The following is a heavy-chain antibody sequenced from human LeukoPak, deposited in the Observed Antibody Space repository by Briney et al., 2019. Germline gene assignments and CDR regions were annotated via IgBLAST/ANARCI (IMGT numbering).Heavy chain of an antibody. D-gene: IGHD5-18*01. J-gene: IGHJ4*02. CDR1: GYTFTAYY. CDR3: ATSSEGGYSYGSDIDY. Sequence: VASVKVSCKASGYTFTAYYMYWVRQAPGQGLECMGRINPNSGGTNYAQKFQGRVTMTRDTSISTAYMELSRLRSDDTAVYFCATSSEGGYSYGSDIDYWGQGTLVTVSS. CDR2: INPNSGGT. V-gene: IGHV1-2*06.